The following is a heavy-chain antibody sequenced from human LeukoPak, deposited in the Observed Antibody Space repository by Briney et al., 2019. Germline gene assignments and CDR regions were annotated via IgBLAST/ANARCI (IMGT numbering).Heavy chain of an antibody. Sequence: SETLSLTCTVSGGSISSSSYYWGWIRQPPGKGLEWIGYIYYSGSTNYNPSLKSRVTISVDTSKNQFSLKLSSVTAADTAVYFCAGMTSYYYYYFMEVWGRGTTVTVSS. V-gene: IGHV4-61*05. J-gene: IGHJ6*03. CDR1: GGSISSSSYY. CDR2: IYYSGST. CDR3: AGMTSYYYYYFMEV.